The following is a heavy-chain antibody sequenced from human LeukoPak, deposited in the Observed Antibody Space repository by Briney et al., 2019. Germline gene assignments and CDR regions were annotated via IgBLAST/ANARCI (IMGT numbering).Heavy chain of an antibody. D-gene: IGHD3-3*01. CDR1: GFTFSSYY. CDR2: IKQDGSEK. CDR3: AGGLGFFIES. J-gene: IGHJ4*02. V-gene: IGHV3-7*04. Sequence: GGSLSLSCAASGFTFSSYYMAWVRQAPGKGLEWVANIKQDGSEKYYLGSVKGRFTISRDNAKNSLFLQLNSLRVEDTAVYFCAGGLGFFIESWGQGTLVTVSS.